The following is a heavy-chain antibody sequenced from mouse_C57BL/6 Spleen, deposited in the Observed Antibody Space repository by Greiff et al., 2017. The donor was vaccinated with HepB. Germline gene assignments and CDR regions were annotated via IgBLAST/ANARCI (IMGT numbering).Heavy chain of an antibody. D-gene: IGHD1-1*01. J-gene: IGHJ1*03. CDR1: GFTFTDYY. CDR2: IRKKANGYTT. CDR3: ARSITTVVDWYFDV. Sequence: EVKLMESGGGLVQPGGSLSLSCAASGFTFTDYYMSWVRQPPGKALEWLGFIRKKANGYTTEYSASVKVRFTIARENSQSLLYLQMNALAAEDSATYYCARSITTVVDWYFDVWGTGTTVTVSS. V-gene: IGHV7-3*01.